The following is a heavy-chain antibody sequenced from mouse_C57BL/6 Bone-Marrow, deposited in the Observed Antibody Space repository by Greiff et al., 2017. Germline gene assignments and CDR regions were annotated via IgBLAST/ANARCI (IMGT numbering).Heavy chain of an antibody. CDR1: GYTFTDYT. Sequence: VQLQQSDAELVKPGASVKTSCKVSGYTFTDYTIHWMKQRPEQGLEWIGFIYPRDGSTKYNEQFKGKATLTADKSSSTAYMQLNSLTSEDSAVYFCARGNSNYVAWFADWGQGTLVTVSA. CDR3: ARGNSNYVAWFAD. CDR2: IYPRDGST. V-gene: IGHV1-78*01. J-gene: IGHJ3*01. D-gene: IGHD2-5*01.